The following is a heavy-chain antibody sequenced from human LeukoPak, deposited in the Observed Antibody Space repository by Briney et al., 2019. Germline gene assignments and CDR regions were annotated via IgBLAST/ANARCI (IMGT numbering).Heavy chain of an antibody. CDR2: IYYSGGT. CDR1: GGSISSYY. Sequence: SETLSLTCTVSGGSISSYYWSWIRQPPGKGLEWIAYIYYSGGTSYNPSLKSRVTISVDTSKNQFSLKLSSVTAADTAVYYCSRENGAFSPFGFWGQGTLVTVPS. J-gene: IGHJ4*02. CDR3: SRENGAFSPFGF. V-gene: IGHV4-59*12. D-gene: IGHD2-8*01.